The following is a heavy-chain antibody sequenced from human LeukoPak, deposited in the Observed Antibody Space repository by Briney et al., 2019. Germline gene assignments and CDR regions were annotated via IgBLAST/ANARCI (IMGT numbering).Heavy chain of an antibody. CDR2: IKKDGSEQ. J-gene: IGHJ4*02. CDR3: ARDRIVEETGYLDY. Sequence: PGGSLRLSCAASGFSFNGYWMAWVRLAPGKGLEWVANIKKDGSEQYYMDSVKGRFTISRDNAKNSLYLQMNSLRADDTAVYYCARDRIVEETGYLDYWGQGTLVTVSS. CDR1: GFSFNGYW. D-gene: IGHD2-21*01. V-gene: IGHV3-7*01.